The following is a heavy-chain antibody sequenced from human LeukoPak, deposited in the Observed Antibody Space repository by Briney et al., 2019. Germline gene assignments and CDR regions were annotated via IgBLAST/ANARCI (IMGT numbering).Heavy chain of an antibody. Sequence: SQTLSLTCVISGDIVSSTIAAWNWIRQSPSRGLEWLGRTYYRSKWYTDYAASVESRLTINPDTTKNQFSLKLSSVTAADTAVYYCASGGGSYYYDSSGYHSPVYYFDYWGQGTLVTVSS. CDR3: ASGGGSYYYDSSGYHSPVYYFDY. CDR2: TYYRSKWYT. J-gene: IGHJ4*02. V-gene: IGHV6-1*01. D-gene: IGHD3-22*01. CDR1: GDIVSSTIAA.